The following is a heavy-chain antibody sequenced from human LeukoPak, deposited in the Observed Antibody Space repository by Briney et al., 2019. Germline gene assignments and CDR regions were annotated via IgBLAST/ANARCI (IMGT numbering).Heavy chain of an antibody. V-gene: IGHV1-18*01. D-gene: IGHD3-10*01. J-gene: IGHJ4*02. Sequence: ASVKISCKASGYTFTSYGISWVRQTPLQGLEWMGWISAYNGNTNYAQKLQGRVTMTTDTSTSTAYMELRSLRSDDTAVYYCARDGSYYYGSGSYLWGQGTLVTVSS. CDR1: GYTFTSYG. CDR2: ISAYNGNT. CDR3: ARDGSYYYGSGSYL.